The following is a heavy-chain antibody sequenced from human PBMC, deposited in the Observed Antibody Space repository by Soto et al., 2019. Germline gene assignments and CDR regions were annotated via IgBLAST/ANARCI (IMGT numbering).Heavy chain of an antibody. Sequence: GGSLRLSCAASGFTFSSYAMHWVRQAPGKGLEWVAVISYDGSNKYYADSVKGRFTISRDNSKNTLYLQMNSLRAEDTAVYYCAREIPVAALDYWGQGTLVTVSS. D-gene: IGHD6-19*01. CDR3: AREIPVAALDY. CDR1: GFTFSSYA. CDR2: ISYDGSNK. J-gene: IGHJ4*02. V-gene: IGHV3-30-3*01.